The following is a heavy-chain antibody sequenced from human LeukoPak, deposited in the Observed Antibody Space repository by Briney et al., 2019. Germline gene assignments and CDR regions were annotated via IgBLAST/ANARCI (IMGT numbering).Heavy chain of an antibody. J-gene: IGHJ4*02. CDR2: IYYSGST. CDR1: GGSISSGGYY. Sequence: ETLSLTCTVSGGSISSGGYYWSWIRQHPGKGLEWIGYIYYSGSTNYNPSLKSRVTISVDTSKNQFSLKLSSVTAADTAVYYCASRATAAGPLDYWGQGTLVTVSS. V-gene: IGHV4-61*08. D-gene: IGHD6-13*01. CDR3: ASRATAAGPLDY.